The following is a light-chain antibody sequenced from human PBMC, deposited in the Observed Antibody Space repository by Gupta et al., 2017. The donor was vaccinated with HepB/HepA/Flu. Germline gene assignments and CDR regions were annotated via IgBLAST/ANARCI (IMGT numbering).Light chain of an antibody. Sequence: QSVMTQPPSASGTPGPRVPIPCFGSSPNIGSNTVHWYQHLPGTAPKLLIYGNSLRPSGVPDRFFGSKSGTSASLAITGLQSGDEATYYCGTGDDNLSHWVLGGGTTLTVL. V-gene: IGLV1-44*01. CDR3: GTGDDNLSHWV. CDR2: GNS. J-gene: IGLJ3*02. CDR1: SPNIGSNT.